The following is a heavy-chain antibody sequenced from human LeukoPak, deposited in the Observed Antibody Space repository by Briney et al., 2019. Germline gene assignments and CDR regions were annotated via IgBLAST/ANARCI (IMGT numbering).Heavy chain of an antibody. D-gene: IGHD6-13*01. V-gene: IGHV4-59*01. CDR2: IYYSGST. CDR3: ARVVYSSSWYGEMDV. CDR1: GGSISSYY. Sequence: SETLSLTCTVSGGSISSYYWSWIRQPPGKGLEWIGYIYYSGSTNYNPSLKSRVTISVDTSKNQFSLKLSSVTAADTAVYYCARVVYSSSWYGEMDVWGKGTTVTVSS. J-gene: IGHJ6*04.